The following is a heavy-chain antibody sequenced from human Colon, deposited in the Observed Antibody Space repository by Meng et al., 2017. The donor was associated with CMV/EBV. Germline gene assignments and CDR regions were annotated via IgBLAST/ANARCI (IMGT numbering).Heavy chain of an antibody. CDR3: VKIEGRCDSQSCSYYRWFDP. CDR2: IYYNGNT. Sequence: SETLSLTCTVSGGSISRSSYYWNWIRQRPGEGLEWIGFIYYNGNTEYNPSLKSRLTISIDTSKNQFFLNLRSVTAADTAVYHCVKIEGRCDSQSCSYYRWFDPWGQGILVTVSS. D-gene: IGHD2/OR15-2a*01. CDR1: GGSISRSSYY. J-gene: IGHJ5*02. V-gene: IGHV4-61*05.